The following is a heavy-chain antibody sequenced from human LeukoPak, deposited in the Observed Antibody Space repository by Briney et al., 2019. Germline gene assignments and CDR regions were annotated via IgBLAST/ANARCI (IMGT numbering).Heavy chain of an antibody. CDR2: INHSGST. V-gene: IGHV4-34*01. J-gene: IGHJ4*02. CDR1: GGSFSGYY. D-gene: IGHD6-19*01. CDR3: ARGKVVAGTPGQNSWDY. Sequence: SETLSLTCAVYGGSFSGYYWSWIRQPPGKGLEWIGEINHSGSTNYNPSLKSRVTVSVDTSKNQFSLKLSSVTAADTAVYYCARGKVVAGTPGQNSWDYWGQGTLVTVSS.